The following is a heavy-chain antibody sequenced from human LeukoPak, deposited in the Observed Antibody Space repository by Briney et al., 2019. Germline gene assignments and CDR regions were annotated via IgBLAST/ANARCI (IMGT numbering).Heavy chain of an antibody. Sequence: PSETLSLTCAVYGGSFSGYYWSWIRQPPGKGLEWIGEINHSGSTNYNPSLKSRVTISVDTSKIQFSLKLSSVTAADTAVYYCARGDYGDYPDAFDIWGQGTMVTVSS. CDR1: GGSFSGYY. D-gene: IGHD4-17*01. CDR2: INHSGST. V-gene: IGHV4-34*01. CDR3: ARGDYGDYPDAFDI. J-gene: IGHJ3*02.